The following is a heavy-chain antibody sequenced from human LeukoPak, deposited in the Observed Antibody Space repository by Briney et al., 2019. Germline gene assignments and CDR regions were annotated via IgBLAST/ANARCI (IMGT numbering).Heavy chain of an antibody. CDR3: ARGRFIMYYYDSSGSRLPFDI. CDR1: GGSFSGYY. V-gene: IGHV4-34*01. D-gene: IGHD3-22*01. Sequence: ETLSLTCAVYGGSFSGYYWSWIRQPPGKGLEWIGEINHSGSTNYNPSLKSRVTISVDTSKNQFSLKLSSVTAADTAVYYCARGRFIMYYYDSSGSRLPFDIWGQGTMVTVSS. CDR2: INHSGST. J-gene: IGHJ3*02.